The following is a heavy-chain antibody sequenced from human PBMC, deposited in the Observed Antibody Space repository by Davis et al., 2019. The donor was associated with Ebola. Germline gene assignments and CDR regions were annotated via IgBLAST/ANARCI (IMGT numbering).Heavy chain of an antibody. D-gene: IGHD2-21*02. Sequence: AASVKVSCKASGYTFSSYGINWVRQAPGQGLEWMGWISGYNGNTNYAQKLQGRVTMSTDTSKSTAYMELRSLRSDDTAVYYCARAGRVVVTAMADYWGQGTLVTVSS. CDR2: ISGYNGNT. CDR1: GYTFSSYG. V-gene: IGHV1-18*01. J-gene: IGHJ4*02. CDR3: ARAGRVVVTAMADY.